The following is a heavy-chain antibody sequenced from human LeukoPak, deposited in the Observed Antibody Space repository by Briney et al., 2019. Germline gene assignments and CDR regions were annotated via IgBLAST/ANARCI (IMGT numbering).Heavy chain of an antibody. V-gene: IGHV3-30*02. CDR2: IRYDGSNK. CDR3: AKDDRSYRYSSSCQGY. D-gene: IGHD6-13*01. CDR1: GFTFSSYG. J-gene: IGHJ4*02. Sequence: PGGSLRLSCAASGFTFSSYGMHWVRQAPGKGLEWVAFIRYDGSNKYYADSVKGRFTISRDNSKNTLYLQMNSLRAEDTAVYYCAKDDRSYRYSSSCQGYWGQGTLVTVSS.